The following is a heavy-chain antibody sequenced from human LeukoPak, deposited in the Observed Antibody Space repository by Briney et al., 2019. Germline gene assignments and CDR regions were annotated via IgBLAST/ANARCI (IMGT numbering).Heavy chain of an antibody. CDR2: IIPIFGTA. J-gene: IGHJ4*02. CDR3: ARAYSSGWYVFDY. V-gene: IGHV1-69*05. D-gene: IGHD6-19*01. CDR1: GGTFSSYA. Sequence: SVKVSCKASGGTFSSYAISWVRQAPGQGLEWMGRIIPIFGTANYAQKFQGRVTITTDESTSTAYMELSSLRSEDTAVYYCARAYSSGWYVFDYWGQGTLVTVSS.